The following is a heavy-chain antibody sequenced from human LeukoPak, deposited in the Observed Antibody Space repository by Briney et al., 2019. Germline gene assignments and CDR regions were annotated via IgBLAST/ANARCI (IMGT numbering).Heavy chain of an antibody. D-gene: IGHD6-13*01. V-gene: IGHV3-33*01. CDR2: IWYDRSNK. CDR1: GFTFSSYG. CDR3: ARDLFDSSSTNWFDP. Sequence: GGSLRLSCAASGFTFSSYGMHWVRQAPGKGLEWVALIWYDRSNKYYADSVKGRFTISRDNSKNTLYLQMNSLRAEDTAVYYCARDLFDSSSTNWFDPWGQGTLVTVSS. J-gene: IGHJ5*02.